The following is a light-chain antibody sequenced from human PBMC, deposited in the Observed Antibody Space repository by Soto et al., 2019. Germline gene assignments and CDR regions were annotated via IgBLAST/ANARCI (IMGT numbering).Light chain of an antibody. J-gene: IGKJ3*01. CDR3: QQWDYSQGFT. CDR1: QSVSSTY. CDR2: GTS. Sequence: EIVLTQSPGTLSLSPGERATLSCRASQSVSSTYLAWYQQKPGQAPRLLIYGTSSRATGIPDRFSGSGSGTDFILTISRLEPEDFAVYYCQQWDYSQGFTFGPGTKVDIK. V-gene: IGKV3-20*01.